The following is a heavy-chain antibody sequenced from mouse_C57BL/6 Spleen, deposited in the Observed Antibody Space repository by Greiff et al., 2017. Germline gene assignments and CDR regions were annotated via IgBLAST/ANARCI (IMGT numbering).Heavy chain of an antibody. CDR3: ARVYYSNHYYAMDY. D-gene: IGHD2-5*01. CDR2: IWTGGGT. J-gene: IGHJ4*01. Sequence: VKLMESGPGLVAPSQSLSITCTVSGFSLTSYAISWVRQPPGKGLEWLGVIWTGGGTNYNSALKSRLSISKDNSKSQVFLKMNSLQTDDTARYYCARVYYSNHYYAMDYWGQGTSVTVSS. V-gene: IGHV2-9-1*01. CDR1: GFSLTSYA.